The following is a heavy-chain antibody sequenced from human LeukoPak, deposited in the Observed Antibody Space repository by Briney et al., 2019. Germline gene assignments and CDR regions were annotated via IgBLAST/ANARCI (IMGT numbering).Heavy chain of an antibody. CDR2: IWSDGRTQ. CDR3: ARADSSGWYSGDY. J-gene: IGHJ4*02. D-gene: IGHD6-19*01. Sequence: GRSLRLSCAASGFTFSNYGMHWVRQAPGKGLEWVALIWSDGRTQDYADSVKGRFTISRDNSKNTLYLQMNSLRAEDTAVYYCARADSSGWYSGDYWGQGTLVTVSS. CDR1: GFTFSNYG. V-gene: IGHV3-33*01.